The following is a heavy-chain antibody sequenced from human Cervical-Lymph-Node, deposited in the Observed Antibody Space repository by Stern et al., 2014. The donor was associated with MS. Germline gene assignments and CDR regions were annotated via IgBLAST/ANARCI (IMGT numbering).Heavy chain of an antibody. V-gene: IGHV3-30*04. J-gene: IGHJ4*02. CDR3: ARDGETYYYDSSGQNYFDY. Sequence: DQLVESGGGVVQPGRSLRLSCAASGFTFSSYAMHWVRQAPGKGLEWVAVISYDGSNKDYADSVKGRFTISRDNSKNTLYLQMNSLRAEDTAVYYCARDGETYYYDSSGQNYFDYWGQGTLVTVSS. D-gene: IGHD3-22*01. CDR1: GFTFSSYA. CDR2: ISYDGSNK.